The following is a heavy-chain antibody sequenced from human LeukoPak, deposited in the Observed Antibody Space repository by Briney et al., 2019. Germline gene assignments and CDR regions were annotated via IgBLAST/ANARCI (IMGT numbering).Heavy chain of an antibody. J-gene: IGHJ4*02. V-gene: IGHV4-30-2*01. CDR3: ARAKGYSYGEFDY. CDR2: IYHSGST. Sequence: SETLSLTCAVSGGSISSGGYSWSWIRQPPGKGLEWIGYIYHSGSTYYNPSLKSRVTISVDRSKNQFSLKLSSVTAADTAVYYCARAKGYSYGEFDYWGQGTLVTVSS. CDR1: GGSISSGGYS. D-gene: IGHD5-18*01.